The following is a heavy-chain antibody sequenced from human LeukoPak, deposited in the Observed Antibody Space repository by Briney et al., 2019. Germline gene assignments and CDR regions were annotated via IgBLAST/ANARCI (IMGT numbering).Heavy chain of an antibody. V-gene: IGHV3-30*04. D-gene: IGHD3-10*01. CDR3: ARGLWFGEFSTEP. J-gene: IGHJ5*02. CDR2: ISYDGSNK. Sequence: GRSLRLSCAASGFTFSSYAMHWVRQAPGKGLEWVAVISYDGSNKYYADSVKGRFTISRDNSKNTLYLQMNSLRAEDTAVYYCARGLWFGEFSTEPWGQGTLVTVSS. CDR1: GFTFSSYA.